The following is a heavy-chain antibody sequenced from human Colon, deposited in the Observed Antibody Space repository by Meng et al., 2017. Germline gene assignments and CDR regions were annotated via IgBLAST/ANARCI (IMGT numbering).Heavy chain of an antibody. J-gene: IGHJ4*02. D-gene: IGHD1-26*01. Sequence: GSLRLSCTVPVGSLSGYYLTWIRQPPGKGLEWIGEIHPSGSTHYNPSLWSLVTTSVDTSKNQISLRLTPVTAANTAVYYCSRGGDSTKVGRDWGQGTLVTVSS. V-gene: IGHV4-34*01. CDR1: VGSLSGYY. CDR2: IHPSGST. CDR3: SRGGDSTKVGRD.